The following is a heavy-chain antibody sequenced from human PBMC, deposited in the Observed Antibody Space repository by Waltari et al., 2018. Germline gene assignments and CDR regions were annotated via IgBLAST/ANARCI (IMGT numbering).Heavy chain of an antibody. CDR2: IWYDGSNK. J-gene: IGHJ6*02. CDR1: GFTFSSYG. CDR3: AREGPVDQTYGMDV. Sequence: QVQLVESGGGVVQPGRSLRLSCAASGFTFSSYGMHWVRQAPGKGLEWVAVIWYDGSNKYYADSVKGRFTISRDNSKNTLYLQMNSLRAEDTAVYYCAREGPVDQTYGMDVWGQGTTVTVSS. V-gene: IGHV3-33*01.